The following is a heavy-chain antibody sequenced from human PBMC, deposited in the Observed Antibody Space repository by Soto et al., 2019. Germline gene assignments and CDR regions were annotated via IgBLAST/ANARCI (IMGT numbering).Heavy chain of an antibody. J-gene: IGHJ6*02. CDR2: FSGSRTYI. CDR3: ARDYSGYESPRAYGMDV. V-gene: IGHV3-21*01. CDR1: GFTFSNYN. Sequence: GESLKISCSASGFTFSNYNMNWVRQAPGKGLEWVSSFSGSRTYIYYADSVKGRFTISRDNAKNSLYLQMNSLRAEDTAVYYCARDYSGYESPRAYGMDVWGQGTTVTVSS. D-gene: IGHD5-12*01.